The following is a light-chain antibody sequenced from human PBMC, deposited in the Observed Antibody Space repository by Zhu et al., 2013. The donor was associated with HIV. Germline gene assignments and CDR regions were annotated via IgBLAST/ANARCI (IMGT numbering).Light chain of an antibody. CDR3: QQYNNYPYS. J-gene: IGKJ2*03. V-gene: IGKV1-5*01. CDR1: QNIGDS. Sequence: IQMTQSPSTLSASVGDRVTITCRASQNIGDSVAWYQQKPGKAPYVLIYSASSFISGVPSRFSGSGSGTEFTLTISSLQADDFATYYCQQYNNYPYSFGQGTKLEIK. CDR2: SAS.